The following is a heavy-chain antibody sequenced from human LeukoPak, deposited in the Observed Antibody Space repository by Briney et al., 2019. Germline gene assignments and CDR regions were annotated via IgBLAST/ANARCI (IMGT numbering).Heavy chain of an antibody. CDR1: RFSFTSYW. CDR2: IYPGDSDT. V-gene: IGHV5-51*01. J-gene: IGHJ4*02. D-gene: IGHD2-2*01. CDR3: ARQNYCSSTSCYFFDY. Sequence: GESLQLSSKRPRFSFTSYWIGWVRQLPGKGLEWMGIIYPGDSDTRYSPSFQGQVTISADKSISTAYLQWSSLKASDTAMYYCARQNYCSSTSCYFFDYWGQGTLVTVSS.